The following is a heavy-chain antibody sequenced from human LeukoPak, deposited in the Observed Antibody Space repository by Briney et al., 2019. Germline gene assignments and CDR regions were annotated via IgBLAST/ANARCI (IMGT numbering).Heavy chain of an antibody. CDR1: GFPLSSYW. V-gene: IGHV3-7*01. D-gene: IGHD2-2*01. CDR3: ARDLSSTRISDY. CDR2: IKEDGSAR. Sequence: GGSLRLSCVASGFPLSSYWMNWVRQAPGKGLEWVANIKEDGSARYYADSVRGRFTISRDNAKSSLYLQINSLGAEDTAVYYCARDLSSTRISDYWGQGTLVTVSS. J-gene: IGHJ4*02.